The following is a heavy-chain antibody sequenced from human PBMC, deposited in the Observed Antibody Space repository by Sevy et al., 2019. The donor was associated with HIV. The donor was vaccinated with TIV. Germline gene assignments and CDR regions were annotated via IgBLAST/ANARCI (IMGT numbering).Heavy chain of an antibody. CDR3: AREGCTKPHDY. CDR2: LSFGCGKI. CDR1: GFTFNIYS. Sequence: GGSLRRSCAASGFTFNIYSMSWVRQTPGKGLEWVATLSFGCGKINHADSVKGRLTMSRDDSKNAVYLQMNNLRVEDTAIYYCAREGCTKPHDYWGQGTLVTVSS. D-gene: IGHD2-8*01. V-gene: IGHV3-23*01. J-gene: IGHJ4*02.